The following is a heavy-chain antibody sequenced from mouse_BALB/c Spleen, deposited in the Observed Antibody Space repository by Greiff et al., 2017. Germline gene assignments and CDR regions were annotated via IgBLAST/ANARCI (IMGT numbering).Heavy chain of an antibody. Sequence: VQLVESGPGLVAPSQSLSITCTVSGFSLTSYGVHWVRQPPGKGLEWLGVIWAGGSTNYNSALMSRLSISKDNSKSQVFLKMNSLQTDDTAMYYCARDRDYPFAYWGQGTLVTVSA. CDR3: ARDRDYPFAY. D-gene: IGHD5-5*01. CDR2: IWAGGST. V-gene: IGHV2-9*02. J-gene: IGHJ3*01. CDR1: GFSLTSYG.